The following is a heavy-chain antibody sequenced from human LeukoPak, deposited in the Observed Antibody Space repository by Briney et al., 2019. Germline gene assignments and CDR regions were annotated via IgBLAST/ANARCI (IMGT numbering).Heavy chain of an antibody. V-gene: IGHV1-24*01. CDR3: ATSHGGSGPQAIHYYYYGMDV. Sequence: ASVKVSCKVSGYTLTELSMHWVRQAPGKGLEWMGGFDPEDGETIYAQKFQGRVTMTEDTSTDTAYMELSSLRSEDTAVYYCATSHGGSGPQAIHYYYYGMDVWGQGTTVTVSS. J-gene: IGHJ6*02. CDR2: FDPEDGET. D-gene: IGHD4-23*01. CDR1: GYTLTELS.